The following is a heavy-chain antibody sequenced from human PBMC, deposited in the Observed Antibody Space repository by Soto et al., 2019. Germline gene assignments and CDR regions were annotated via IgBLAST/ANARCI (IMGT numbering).Heavy chain of an antibody. J-gene: IGHJ4*02. Sequence: QVQLVQSGAEVKKPGSSVKVSCKASGDTFSSYAINWVRQAPGQGLEWMGGIIPMFGTANYAQKFKGRVTMTAGRSTSTVYMELGSLRSEDTAVYYCARVGPAHYYDSSGYYSPLDYWCQGTLVTVSS. CDR3: ARVGPAHYYDSSGYYSPLDY. CDR1: GDTFSSYA. D-gene: IGHD3-22*01. CDR2: IIPMFGTA. V-gene: IGHV1-69*06.